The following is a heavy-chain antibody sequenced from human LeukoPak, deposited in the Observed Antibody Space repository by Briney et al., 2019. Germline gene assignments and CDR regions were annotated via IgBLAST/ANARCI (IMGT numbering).Heavy chain of an antibody. Sequence: GGSLRLSCAASGFTFSSYEMNWVRQAPGKGLEWVSYISSSGSTIYYADSVKGRFTISRDNAKNSLYLQMNSLRAEDTAVYYCARPLHTTSKPARNDAFDIWGRGTMVTVSS. CDR3: ARPLHTTSKPARNDAFDI. CDR1: GFTFSSYE. V-gene: IGHV3-48*03. D-gene: IGHD1-1*01. J-gene: IGHJ3*02. CDR2: ISSSGSTI.